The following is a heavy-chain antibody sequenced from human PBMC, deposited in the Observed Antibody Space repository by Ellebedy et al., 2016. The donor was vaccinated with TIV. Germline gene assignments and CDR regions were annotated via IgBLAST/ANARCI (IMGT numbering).Heavy chain of an antibody. J-gene: IGHJ6*04. CDR1: GFTFSSYA. CDR2: ISGSGGST. V-gene: IGHV3-23*01. Sequence: GESLKISXAASGFTFSSYAMSWVRQAPGKGLEWVSMISGSGGSTYYADSVKGRFTISRDNAKNSLYLQMNSLRAEDTAVYYCARDLDVWGKGTTVTVSS. CDR3: ARDLDV.